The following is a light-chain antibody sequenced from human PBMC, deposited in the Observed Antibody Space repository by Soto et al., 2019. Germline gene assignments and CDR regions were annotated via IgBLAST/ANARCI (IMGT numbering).Light chain of an antibody. CDR1: SGHSSYA. V-gene: IGLV4-69*01. J-gene: IGLJ3*02. Sequence: QPVLTQSPSASASLGASVKLTCTLSSGHSSYAIAWHQQQPEKGPRYLMKLNSDGSXXXXXXIPXRFSGSSSGAERYLTISSLQSEDEADYYCQTWGTGIWVFGGGTKLTVL. CDR3: QTWGTGIWV. CDR2: LNSDGSX.